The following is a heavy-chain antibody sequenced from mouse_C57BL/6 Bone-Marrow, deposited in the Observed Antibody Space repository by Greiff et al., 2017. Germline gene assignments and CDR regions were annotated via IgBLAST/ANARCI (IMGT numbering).Heavy chain of an antibody. J-gene: IGHJ4*01. CDR3: AHLLWLRRKYCAMDY. D-gene: IGHD2-2*01. CDR2: IHPSSGST. V-gene: IGHV1-64*01. CDR1: GYTFTSYW. Sequence: VQLQQPGAELVKPGASVKLSCKASGYTFTSYWMHWVKQRPGQGLEWIGMIHPSSGSTNYNEKFKSKATLTVDKSSSTAYMQLSSLTSEDSAVYYCAHLLWLRRKYCAMDYWGQGTSVTVSS.